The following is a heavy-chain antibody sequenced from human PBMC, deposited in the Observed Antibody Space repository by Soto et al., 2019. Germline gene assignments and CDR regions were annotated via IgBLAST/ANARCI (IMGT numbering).Heavy chain of an antibody. J-gene: IGHJ6*02. Sequence: GGSLRLCCGAAGFSFSTDDMNWVRQAPGKGLEWVSYISSGRSTIYYADSVKGRFTISRDNAKNSLYLQMNSLRDEDTAVYYCARLRYYGMDVWGQGTTVTVSS. CDR2: ISSGRSTI. CDR1: GFSFSTDD. V-gene: IGHV3-48*02. CDR3: ARLRYYGMDV. D-gene: IGHD2-15*01.